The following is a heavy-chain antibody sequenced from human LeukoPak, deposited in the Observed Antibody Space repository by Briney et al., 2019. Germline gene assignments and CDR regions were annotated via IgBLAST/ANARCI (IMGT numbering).Heavy chain of an antibody. CDR1: GGSFSTYY. D-gene: IGHD6-6*01. Sequence: SETLSLTCTVSGGSFSTYYWSWIRQPPGKGLEWIGYIYYSGSTNYNPSLKSRVTISVDTSKNQFSLKLSSVTAADTAVYYCARDNEVAARSLDYWGQGTLVTVSS. CDR2: IYYSGST. J-gene: IGHJ4*02. CDR3: ARDNEVAARSLDY. V-gene: IGHV4-59*01.